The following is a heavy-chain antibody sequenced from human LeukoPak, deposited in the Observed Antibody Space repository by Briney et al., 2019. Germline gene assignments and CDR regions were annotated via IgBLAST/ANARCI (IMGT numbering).Heavy chain of an antibody. Sequence: GGSLRLSCAASGFTFSSYSMNWVRQAPGKGLEWVSSICSSSSYVYYADSVKGRFTISRDNAKNSLYLQMNSLRAEDTAVYYCASSSSHYYDSSGLRDYWGQGTLVTVSS. CDR1: GFTFSSYS. V-gene: IGHV3-21*01. D-gene: IGHD3-22*01. J-gene: IGHJ4*02. CDR3: ASSSSHYYDSSGLRDY. CDR2: ICSSSSYV.